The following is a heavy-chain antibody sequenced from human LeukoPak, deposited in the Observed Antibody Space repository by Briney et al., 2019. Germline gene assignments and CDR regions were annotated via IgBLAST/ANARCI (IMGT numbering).Heavy chain of an antibody. CDR2: IYYSGST. Sequence: SETLSLTCTVSGGSISSYYWSWIRQPPGKGLEWIGYIYYSGSTNYNPSLKSRVTISVDTSKNQFSLKLSSVTAADTAVYYCASTSGSSWHYFDYWGQGTLVTVSS. J-gene: IGHJ4*02. CDR1: GGSISSYY. CDR3: ASTSGSSWHYFDY. V-gene: IGHV4-59*01. D-gene: IGHD6-13*01.